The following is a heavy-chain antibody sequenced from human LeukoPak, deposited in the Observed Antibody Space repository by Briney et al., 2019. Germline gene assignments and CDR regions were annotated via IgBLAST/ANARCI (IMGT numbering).Heavy chain of an antibody. D-gene: IGHD6-19*01. CDR3: AKDLYSSGWYNYFDP. Sequence: GGSLRLSCAASGFTFSDYYMSWIRQAPGKGLEWVAMISHDGSEKYYVDSAKGRFTISRDNSKNTLYLQMNSLRGEDTAMYYCAKDLYSSGWYNYFDPWGQGTLVTVSS. J-gene: IGHJ5*02. V-gene: IGHV3-30*18. CDR1: GFTFSDYY. CDR2: ISHDGSEK.